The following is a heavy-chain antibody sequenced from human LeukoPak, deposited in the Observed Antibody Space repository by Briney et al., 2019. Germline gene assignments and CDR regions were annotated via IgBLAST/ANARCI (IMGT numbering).Heavy chain of an antibody. J-gene: IGHJ5*02. D-gene: IGHD2-2*01. CDR1: GYTFTGYY. CDR2: INPNSGGT. Sequence: ASVKVSCKASGYTFTGYYMHWVRQAPGQGLEWMGWINPNSGGTNYAQKFQGRVTMTRDTSISTAYMELSRLRSDDTAVYYCARVARRDIVVVPAAIDWFDPWGQGTLVTVSS. V-gene: IGHV1-2*02. CDR3: ARVARRDIVVVPAAIDWFDP.